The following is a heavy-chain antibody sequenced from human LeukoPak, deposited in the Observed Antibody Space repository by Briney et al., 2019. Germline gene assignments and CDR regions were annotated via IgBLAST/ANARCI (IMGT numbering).Heavy chain of an antibody. Sequence: GESLKISCKGSGHSFSSYWISWVRQMPGKGLEWMGKIDPSDSYITYSPSFQGRVTISVDRSISTAYLQWSSLKASDTAMYYCARHFTSGSFSDYWGQGTLVTVSS. J-gene: IGHJ4*02. CDR2: IDPSDSYI. V-gene: IGHV5-10-1*01. CDR1: GHSFSSYW. D-gene: IGHD1-26*01. CDR3: ARHFTSGSFSDY.